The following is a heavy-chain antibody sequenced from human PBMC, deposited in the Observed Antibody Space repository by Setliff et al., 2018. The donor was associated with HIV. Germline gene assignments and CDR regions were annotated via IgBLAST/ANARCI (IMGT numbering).Heavy chain of an antibody. J-gene: IGHJ3*02. V-gene: IGHV1-69*10. Sequence: GASVKVSCKASGGSSRTYSINWVRQAPGQGLEWMGQFIAVLDITSYAQKFQGRLTITADESTSTMYMELSSLRSDDTAVYYCAGPRGDEAFGIWGQGTMVTVSS. CDR3: AGPRGDEAFGI. D-gene: IGHD3-10*01. CDR2: FIAVLDIT. CDR1: GGSSRTYS.